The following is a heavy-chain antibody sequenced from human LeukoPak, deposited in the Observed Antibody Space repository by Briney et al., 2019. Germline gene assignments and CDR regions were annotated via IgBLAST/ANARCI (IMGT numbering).Heavy chain of an antibody. D-gene: IGHD5-24*01. CDR1: GYTLTELS. CDR3: ATRGDGYNLVFDY. CDR2: FDPEDGET. Sequence: ASVKVSCKVSGYTLTELSMHWVRQAPGKGPEWMGGFDPEDGETIYAQKFQGRVTMTEDTSTDTAYMELSSLRSEDTAVYYCATRGDGYNLVFDYWGQGTLVTVSS. V-gene: IGHV1-24*01. J-gene: IGHJ4*02.